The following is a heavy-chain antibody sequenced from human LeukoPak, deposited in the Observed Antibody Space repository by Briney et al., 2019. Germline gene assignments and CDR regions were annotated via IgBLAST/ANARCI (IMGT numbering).Heavy chain of an antibody. V-gene: IGHV3-30*04. Sequence: PGWSLRLSCAASGFSFSNFAIHWVRQAPGRGLEWLAVISHDGGTKHYADSVKGRFTISRDNSNNSLSLQMNSLSAEDTAVYYCARARGRWHLLPLDFWGQGTLVTVSS. D-gene: IGHD1-26*01. J-gene: IGHJ4*02. CDR1: GFSFSNFA. CDR2: ISHDGGTK. CDR3: ARARGRWHLLPLDF.